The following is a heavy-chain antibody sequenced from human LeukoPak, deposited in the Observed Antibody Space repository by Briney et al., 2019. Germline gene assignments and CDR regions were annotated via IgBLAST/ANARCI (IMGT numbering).Heavy chain of an antibody. J-gene: IGHJ4*02. CDR3: AKGGAGYTSAWVVY. D-gene: IGHD6-19*01. V-gene: IGHV3-23*01. Sequence: GGSLRLSCAASGFTFSSYAMSWVRQAPGKGLEWVSVISGSGGSTYYADSVKGRFTISRDNSKNTLYLQMNSLRAEDTAAYYCAKGGAGYTSAWVVYWGQGTLVTVSS. CDR2: ISGSGGST. CDR1: GFTFSSYA.